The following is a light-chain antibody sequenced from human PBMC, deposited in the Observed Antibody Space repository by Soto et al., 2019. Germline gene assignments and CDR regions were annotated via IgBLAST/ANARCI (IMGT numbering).Light chain of an antibody. J-gene: IGKJ1*01. CDR3: QQYNNWPPWT. CDR2: DAS. CDR1: QSVSNN. Sequence: ILMTHSPATLSVSPGERATLSCRASQSVSNNLAWYQQKPGQAPRLLIYDASNRATGIPARFSGSGSGTEFTLTISGLQSEDFAVYYCQQYNNWPPWTFGQGTKVEIK. V-gene: IGKV3-15*01.